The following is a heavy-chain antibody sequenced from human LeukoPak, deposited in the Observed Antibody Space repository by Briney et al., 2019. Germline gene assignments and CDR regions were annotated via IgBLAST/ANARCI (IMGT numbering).Heavy chain of an antibody. D-gene: IGHD4-23*01. CDR1: GGSISSSSYY. V-gene: IGHV4-39*07. J-gene: IGHJ4*02. Sequence: SETLSLTCTVSGGSISSSSYYWGWIRQPPGKGLEWIGSIYYSGSTYYNPSLKSRVTVSVDTSKNQFSLKLSSVTAADTAVYYCARSPLRWPVDYWGQGTLVTVSS. CDR2: IYYSGST. CDR3: ARSPLRWPVDY.